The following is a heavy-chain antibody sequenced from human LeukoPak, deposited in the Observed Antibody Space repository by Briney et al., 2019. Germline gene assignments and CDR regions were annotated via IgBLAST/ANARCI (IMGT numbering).Heavy chain of an antibody. D-gene: IGHD3-22*01. CDR3: ARVGYDSSGHHRYAFDI. CDR2: INPNNGNT. CDR1: GYTFTRYG. V-gene: IGHV1-18*01. J-gene: IGHJ3*02. Sequence: ASVKVSCKASGYTFTRYGISWVRQAPGQGLEWMGWINPNNGNTNYVQKLQGRATMTTDTSTSTAYMELRSLRSDDTAVYYCARVGYDSSGHHRYAFDIWGQGTMVTVSS.